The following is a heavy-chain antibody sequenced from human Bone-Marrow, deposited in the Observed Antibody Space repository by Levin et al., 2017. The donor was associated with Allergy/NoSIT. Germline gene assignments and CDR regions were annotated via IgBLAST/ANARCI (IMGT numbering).Heavy chain of an antibody. Sequence: GGSLRLSCKASGGTFSSYTISWVRQAPGQGLEWMGRIIPILGIANYAQKFQGRVTITADKSTSTAYIELSSLRSEDTAVYYCARTGWGDYASRVPYDYDGMDVWGQGTTVTVSS. CDR2: IIPILGIA. D-gene: IGHD4-17*01. J-gene: IGHJ6*02. V-gene: IGHV1-69*02. CDR3: ARTGWGDYASRVPYDYDGMDV. CDR1: GGTFSSYT.